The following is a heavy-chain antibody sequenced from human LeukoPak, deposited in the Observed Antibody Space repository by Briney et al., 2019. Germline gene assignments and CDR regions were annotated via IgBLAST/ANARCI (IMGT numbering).Heavy chain of an antibody. CDR2: ISSSSCYI. CDR3: ARDLRSSGYYAFDY. J-gene: IGHJ4*02. CDR1: GFTFSSYG. V-gene: IGHV3-21*01. Sequence: PGGSLRPSCAASGFTFSSYGMNWVRQAPGKGLEWVSFISSSSCYIYYADSVKGRFTISRDNAKNSLYLQMNSLRAEDTAVYYCARDLRSSGYYAFDYWGQGTLVTVSS. D-gene: IGHD3-22*01.